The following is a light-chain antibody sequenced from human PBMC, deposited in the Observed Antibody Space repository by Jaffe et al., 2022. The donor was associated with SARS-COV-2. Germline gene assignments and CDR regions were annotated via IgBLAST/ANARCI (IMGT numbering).Light chain of an antibody. CDR1: SSDVGGYNY. J-gene: IGLJ2*01. CDR3: CSYGGISTHVL. V-gene: IGLV2-11*01. CDR2: DVS. Sequence: QSALTQPRSVSGSPGQSVTISCSGTSSDVGGYNYVSWYQQHPGKAPKLMIYDVSNRPSGVPDRFSGSKSGNTASLTISGLQAEDEADYYCCSYGGISTHVLFGGGTKVTVL.